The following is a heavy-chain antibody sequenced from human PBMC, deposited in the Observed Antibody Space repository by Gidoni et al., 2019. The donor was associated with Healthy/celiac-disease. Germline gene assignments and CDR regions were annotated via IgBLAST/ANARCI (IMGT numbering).Heavy chain of an antibody. CDR1: GFTFDDYA. J-gene: IGHJ4*02. V-gene: IGHV3-9*01. Sequence: EVQLVESGGGLVQPGRSLRLSCAASGFTFDDYAMHWVRQAPGKGLEWVSGISWNSGSIGYADSVKGRFTISRDNAKNSLYLQMNSLRAEDTALYYCAKVSFHFLERGPTFDYWGQGTLVTVSS. D-gene: IGHD1-1*01. CDR2: ISWNSGSI. CDR3: AKVSFHFLERGPTFDY.